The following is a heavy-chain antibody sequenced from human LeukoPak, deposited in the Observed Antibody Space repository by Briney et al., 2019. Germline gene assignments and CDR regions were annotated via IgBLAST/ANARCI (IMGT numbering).Heavy chain of an antibody. CDR2: INPSGGNT. J-gene: IGHJ6*03. CDR1: GYTFTNYY. D-gene: IGHD4-17*01. Sequence: GASVKVSCKASGYTFTNYYIHWVRQAPGQGLEWMGLINPSGGNTNYAQNFQGRVTMTRDTSTSTVYMGLSSLRSEDTAVYYCASVNDYGDPLPRYMDVWGKGTAVTVSS. CDR3: ASVNDYGDPLPRYMDV. V-gene: IGHV1-46*01.